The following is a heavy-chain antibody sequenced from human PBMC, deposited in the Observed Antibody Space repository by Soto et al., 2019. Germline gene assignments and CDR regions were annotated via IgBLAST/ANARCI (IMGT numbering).Heavy chain of an antibody. CDR1: GGTFSSYA. V-gene: IGHV1-69*06. CDR2: VIPIFQTA. CDR3: ARGGGGSYPFYFDF. Sequence: QVQLVQSGAEVKKPGSSVKVSCKASGGTFSSYAFTWVRQAPGQGLEWMGGVIPIFQTADYAQNFQGRVTITADKSTSTAYMELSSLRSKDTAVYYCARGGGGSYPFYFDFWGQGTLVTV. J-gene: IGHJ4*02. D-gene: IGHD2-21*01.